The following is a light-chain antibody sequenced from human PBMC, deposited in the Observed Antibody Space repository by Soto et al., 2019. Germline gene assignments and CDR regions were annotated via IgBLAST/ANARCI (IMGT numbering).Light chain of an antibody. CDR3: AAWYDSLNSVV. Sequence: QSVLTQPPSVSEAPRQRVTISCSGSSSNIGNHAVNWYQQLQENTPKLLIYYDDLLPSGVSDRFSGSKTGTSAALAIIGLQSADDDDDYCAAWYDSLNSVVFGAGTKVTVL. J-gene: IGLJ2*01. V-gene: IGLV1-36*01. CDR1: SSNIGNHA. CDR2: YDD.